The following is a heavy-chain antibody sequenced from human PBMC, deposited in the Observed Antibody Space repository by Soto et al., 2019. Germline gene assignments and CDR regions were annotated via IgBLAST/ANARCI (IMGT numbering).Heavy chain of an antibody. CDR3: AKEPVGPDWYFDL. Sequence: PGGSLRLSCAGSGFTFSSYAMHWVRQAPGTGLEWMAVISYDGSQKYYADSVKGRFTISRDNSKNTVFLQMDSLRAEDTAVYYCAKEPVGPDWYFDLWGRGTLVTVSS. CDR2: ISYDGSQK. J-gene: IGHJ2*01. CDR1: GFTFSSYA. V-gene: IGHV3-30*04.